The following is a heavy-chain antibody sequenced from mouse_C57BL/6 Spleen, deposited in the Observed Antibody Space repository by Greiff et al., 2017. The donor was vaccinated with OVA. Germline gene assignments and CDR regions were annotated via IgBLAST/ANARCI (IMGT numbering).Heavy chain of an antibody. D-gene: IGHD1-1*01. CDR3: ARENQGSSDWYFDV. Sequence: EVKVVESEGGLVQPGSSMKLSCTASGFTFSDYYMAWVRQVPEKGLEWVANINYDGSSTYYLDSLKSRFIISRDNAKNILYLQMSSLKSEDTATYYCARENQGSSDWYFDVWGTGTTVTVSS. J-gene: IGHJ1*03. CDR1: GFTFSDYY. CDR2: INYDGSST. V-gene: IGHV5-16*01.